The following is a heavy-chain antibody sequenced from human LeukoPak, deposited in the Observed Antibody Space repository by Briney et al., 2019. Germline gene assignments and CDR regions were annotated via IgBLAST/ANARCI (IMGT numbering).Heavy chain of an antibody. CDR2: INSDGSST. CDR3: ARGYIDSSGYSPRSSFDN. D-gene: IGHD3-22*01. J-gene: IGHJ4*02. Sequence: PGGSLRLSCAASEFTFSSYWMHWVRQAPGKGLVWVSRINSDGSSTSYADSVKGRFTISRDNAKNTLYLQMNSLSAEDTAMYYCARGYIDSSGYSPRSSFDNWGQGTLVTVSS. CDR1: EFTFSSYW. V-gene: IGHV3-74*01.